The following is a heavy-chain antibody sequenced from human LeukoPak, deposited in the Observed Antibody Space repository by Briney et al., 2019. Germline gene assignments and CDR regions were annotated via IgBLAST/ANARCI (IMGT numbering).Heavy chain of an antibody. V-gene: IGHV3-20*04. D-gene: IGHD3-10*01. J-gene: IGHJ5*02. CDR3: ARNSGWGSMVRGVIMKYNWFDP. Sequence: GGSLRLSCAASGFTFDDYGMSWVRQAPGKGLEWVSGINWNGGSTGYADSVKGRFTISRDNAKNSLYLQMNSLRAEDTALYYCARNSGWGSMVRGVIMKYNWFDPWGQGTLVTGSS. CDR1: GFTFDDYG. CDR2: INWNGGST.